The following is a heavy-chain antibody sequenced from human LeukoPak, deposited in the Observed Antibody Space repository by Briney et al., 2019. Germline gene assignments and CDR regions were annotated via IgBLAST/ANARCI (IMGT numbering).Heavy chain of an antibody. J-gene: IGHJ4*02. CDR3: ARVPGGRWLQSDY. D-gene: IGHD5-24*01. CDR2: IYYSGST. CDR1: GGSISSYY. V-gene: IGHV4-59*01. Sequence: PSETLSLTCTVPGGSISSYYWSWIRQPPGKGLEWIGYIYYSGSTNYNPSLKSRVTISVDTSKNQFSLKLSSVTAADAAVYYCARVPGGRWLQSDYWGQGTLVTVSS.